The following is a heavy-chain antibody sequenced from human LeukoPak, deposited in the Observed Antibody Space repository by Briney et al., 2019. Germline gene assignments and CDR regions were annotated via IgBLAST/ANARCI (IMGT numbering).Heavy chain of an antibody. J-gene: IGHJ4*02. CDR3: ARDYYAAYYFDY. Sequence: QTGGSLRLSCAASGFTFSSYAMHWVRQAPGKGLEWVAVISYDGSNKYYADSVKGRFTISRDNSKNTLYLQMNNLRAEDTAVYYCARDYYAAYYFDYWGQGTLVTVSS. CDR2: ISYDGSNK. V-gene: IGHV3-30-3*01. CDR1: GFTFSSYA. D-gene: IGHD4/OR15-4a*01.